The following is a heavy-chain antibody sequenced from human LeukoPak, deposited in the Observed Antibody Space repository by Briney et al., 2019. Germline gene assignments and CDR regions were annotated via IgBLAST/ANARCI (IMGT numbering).Heavy chain of an antibody. Sequence: GGSLRLSCAASGFTVSSNYMNWVRQAPGKGLEWVSVIYSDVGTHYADSVKGRFTISRDNSRDTVYLQMNSLRAEDTAVYYCARGQTGLYFDYWGQGTLVTVSS. D-gene: IGHD7-27*01. CDR2: IYSDVGT. CDR1: GFTVSSNY. CDR3: ARGQTGLYFDY. J-gene: IGHJ4*02. V-gene: IGHV3-53*01.